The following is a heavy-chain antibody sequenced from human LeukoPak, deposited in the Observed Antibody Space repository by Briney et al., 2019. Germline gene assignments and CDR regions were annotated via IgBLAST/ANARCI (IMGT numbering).Heavy chain of an antibody. J-gene: IGHJ5*02. CDR2: VSGFGGST. CDR3: AKGGHHSYFDP. V-gene: IGHV3-23*01. CDR1: GFTFSINA. D-gene: IGHD3-10*01. Sequence: SGGSLRLSCAASGFTFSINAMSWVRQAPGKGLEWVSTVSGFGGSTFYADSVKGRFTISRDNSKNTLYLQMNGLRAEDTALYYCAKGGHHSYFDPWGQGTLVTVSS.